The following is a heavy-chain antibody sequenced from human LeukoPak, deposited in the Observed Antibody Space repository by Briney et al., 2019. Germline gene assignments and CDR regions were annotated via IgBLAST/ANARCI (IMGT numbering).Heavy chain of an antibody. CDR2: IYYSGST. Sequence: SETLSLTCTVSGGSISSYYWSWIRQPPGKGLEWIGYIYYSGSTNYNPSLKSRVTISVDTSKNQFSLKLSSVTAADTAVYYCARVDSSSSPLDPWGQGTLVIVSS. V-gene: IGHV4-59*01. CDR3: ARVDSSSSPLDP. CDR1: GGSISSYY. D-gene: IGHD6-6*01. J-gene: IGHJ5*02.